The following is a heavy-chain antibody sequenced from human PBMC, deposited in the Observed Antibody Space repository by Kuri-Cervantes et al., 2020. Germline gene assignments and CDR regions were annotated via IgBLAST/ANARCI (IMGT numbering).Heavy chain of an antibody. V-gene: IGHV3-72*01. Sequence: GESLKISCAASGFTFSDHYMDWVRQAPGKGLEWVGRTRNKANSYTTEYAASVKGRFTISRDDSKNSLYLQMNSLKTEDTALYYCARHDWFDPWGQGTLVTVSS. CDR2: TRNKANSYTT. CDR3: ARHDWFDP. J-gene: IGHJ5*02. CDR1: GFTFSDHY.